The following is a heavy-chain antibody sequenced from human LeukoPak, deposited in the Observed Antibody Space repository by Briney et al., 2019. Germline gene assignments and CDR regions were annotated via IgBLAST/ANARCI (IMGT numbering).Heavy chain of an antibody. V-gene: IGHV1-18*01. CDR1: GYTFTSYG. CDR3: ARGLVVVAATGHFWFDP. Sequence: ASVKVSCKASGYTFTSYGISWVRQAPGQGLEWMGWISAYNGNTNYAQKLQGRVTMTTDTSTSTAYMELRSLRSDDTAVYYCARGLVVVAATGHFWFDPWGQGTLVTVSS. D-gene: IGHD2-15*01. J-gene: IGHJ5*02. CDR2: ISAYNGNT.